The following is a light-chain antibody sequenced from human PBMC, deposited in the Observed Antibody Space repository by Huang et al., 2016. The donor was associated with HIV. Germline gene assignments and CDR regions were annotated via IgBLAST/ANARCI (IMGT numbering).Light chain of an antibody. J-gene: IGKJ1*01. CDR1: QDIGND. Sequence: AIQMTQSPASLSASVGDRVTITCRASQDIGNDLGWYQQRLGKAPKLLVSTASHLQSGVPSRCTGSGSGTHFTLTISGLQPEDFATYYCLQDYTYPWT. V-gene: IGKV1-6*01. CDR3: LQDYTYPWT. CDR2: TAS.